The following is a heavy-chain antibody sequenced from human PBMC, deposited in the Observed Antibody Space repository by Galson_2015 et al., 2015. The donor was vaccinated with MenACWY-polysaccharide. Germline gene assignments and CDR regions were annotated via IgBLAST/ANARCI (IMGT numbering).Heavy chain of an antibody. D-gene: IGHD2-8*02. Sequence: SVKVSCKASGYSFTSYAMHWVRQAPGQRLEWMGWINVGTGNTRYSEEFQDRVTISRDTSASTLFVELSSLRSEDTAVYYCVRGAVSSGNWFDPWGQGTLATVSS. J-gene: IGHJ5*02. CDR3: VRGAVSSGNWFDP. V-gene: IGHV1-3*03. CDR2: INVGTGNT. CDR1: GYSFTSYA.